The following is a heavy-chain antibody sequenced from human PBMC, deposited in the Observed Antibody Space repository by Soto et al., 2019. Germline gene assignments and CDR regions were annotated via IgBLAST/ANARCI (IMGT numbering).Heavy chain of an antibody. V-gene: IGHV3-30*18. D-gene: IGHD3-9*01. Sequence: GGSLRLSCAASGFTFSSYGVHWVRQAPGKGLEWVAVISYDGSNKYYADSVKGRFTISRDNSKNTLYLQMNSLRAEDTAVYYCAKCILTGYFPMGYYYSGMDVWGQRTTVTV. CDR3: AKCILTGYFPMGYYYSGMDV. CDR2: ISYDGSNK. J-gene: IGHJ6*02. CDR1: GFTFSSYG.